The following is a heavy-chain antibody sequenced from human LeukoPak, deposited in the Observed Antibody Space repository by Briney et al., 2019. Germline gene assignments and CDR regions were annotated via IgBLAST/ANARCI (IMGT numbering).Heavy chain of an antibody. V-gene: IGHV3-53*01. CDR1: GFTVSSKH. CDR3: TSRVVVPAAISDY. D-gene: IGHD2-2*01. CDR2: IYSGGTT. Sequence: TGGSLRLSCAASGFTVSSKHMTWVRQAPGKGLEWVSVIYSGGTTYYPDSVKGRFTISKDNSNNTLYLQMNSLRAEDAAVYYCTSRVVVPAAISDYWGQGTLVTVSS. J-gene: IGHJ4*02.